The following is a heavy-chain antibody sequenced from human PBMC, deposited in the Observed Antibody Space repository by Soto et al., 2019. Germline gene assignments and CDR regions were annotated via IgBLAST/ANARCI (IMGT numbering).Heavy chain of an antibody. V-gene: IGHV3-23*01. Sequence: EVQLLESGGGLVQPGGSLRLSCAASGFTFSTYAMSWVRQAPGKGLKWVSGITGSGESSYYADSVKGRFTISRDNSKNALYLHMNSLRGEDTAVYYCAKAGGDCSGGSCYSGQGDYWGQGTLVTVSS. D-gene: IGHD2-15*01. CDR1: GFTFSTYA. CDR3: AKAGGDCSGGSCYSGQGDY. J-gene: IGHJ4*02. CDR2: ITGSGESS.